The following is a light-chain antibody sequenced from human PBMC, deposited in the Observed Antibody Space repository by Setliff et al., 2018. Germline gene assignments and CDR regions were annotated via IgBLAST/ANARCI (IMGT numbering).Light chain of an antibody. CDR2: DVS. J-gene: IGLJ1*01. CDR3: SSYAGSNNFPYV. Sequence: QSVLTQPASVSGSPGQSITISCTGTSSDVGGYNYVSWYQQHPGKAPKLMIYDVSKRPSGVPDRFSGSKSGNTASLTVSGLQAEDEADYYCSSYAGSNNFPYVFGTGTKVTV. V-gene: IGLV2-8*01. CDR1: SSDVGGYNY.